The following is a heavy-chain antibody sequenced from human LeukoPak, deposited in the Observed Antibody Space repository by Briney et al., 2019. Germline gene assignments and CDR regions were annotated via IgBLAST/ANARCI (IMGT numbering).Heavy chain of an antibody. D-gene: IGHD1-26*01. CDR2: IIPIFGTA. Sequence: SVKVSCKASGGTFSSYAISWVRQAPGQGLEWMGGIIPIFGTANYAQKFQGRVTITADESTSTAYMELSSLRSEDTAVYYCARECGSYGEAFDIWGQGTMVTVSS. CDR3: ARECGSYGEAFDI. CDR1: GGTFSSYA. V-gene: IGHV1-69*13. J-gene: IGHJ3*02.